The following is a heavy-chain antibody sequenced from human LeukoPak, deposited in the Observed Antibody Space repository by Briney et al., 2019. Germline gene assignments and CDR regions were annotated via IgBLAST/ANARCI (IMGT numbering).Heavy chain of an antibody. CDR3: ARDEYYYDSSGYLNWFDP. CDR1: GYSISSGYY. V-gene: IGHV4-38-2*02. D-gene: IGHD3-22*01. J-gene: IGHJ5*02. CDR2: IYHGGST. Sequence: SETLSLTCTVSGYSISSGYYWGWIRQSPGKGLEWIGSIYHGGSTYYNPSLRSRVIVSVDTSKNHFSLKMSSVTAADTAVYYCARDEYYYDSSGYLNWFDPWGQGTLVTVSS.